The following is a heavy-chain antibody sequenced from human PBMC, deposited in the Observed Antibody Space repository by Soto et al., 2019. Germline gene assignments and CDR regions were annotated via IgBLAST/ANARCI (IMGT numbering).Heavy chain of an antibody. Sequence: QVQLVQSGAEVKKPGASVKVSCEASGYSFIDYYIHWVRQAPGQGFEWMGRISPKSGGTNYAQKFEGRVTMTLDTSLNTAYMELSSLISDDTAVYYCARPPGYISDWYYFDLWGQGTLVTVSS. CDR1: GYSFIDYY. V-gene: IGHV1-2*02. CDR2: ISPKSGGT. D-gene: IGHD3-9*01. CDR3: ARPPGYISDWYYFDL. J-gene: IGHJ4*02.